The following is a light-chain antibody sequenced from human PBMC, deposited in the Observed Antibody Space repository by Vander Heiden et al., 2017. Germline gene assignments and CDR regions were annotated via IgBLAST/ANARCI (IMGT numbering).Light chain of an antibody. CDR3: SAWDSSLSAWV. J-gene: IGLJ3*02. CDR1: SNNVANEG. Sequence: QAGLTQPPSVSKGLGQTATLTCSGNSNNVANEGAAWLQQYQGHPPKVVSYSNNDRPSGISERFSASRSGNTASLTITGLQPEDEADYYCSAWDSSLSAWVFGGGTKLTVL. V-gene: IGLV10-54*01. CDR2: SNN.